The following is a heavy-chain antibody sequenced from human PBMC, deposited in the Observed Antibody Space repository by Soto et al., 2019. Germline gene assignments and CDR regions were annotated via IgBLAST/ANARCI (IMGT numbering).Heavy chain of an antibody. CDR2: ISGSDGST. CDR3: AKMGGHYVTRRVRGAVHYFDY. V-gene: IGHV3-23*01. CDR1: GFTFSSYA. J-gene: IGHJ4*02. D-gene: IGHD4-17*01. Sequence: EVQLLESGGDLVQPGESLRLSCAASGFTFSSYAMSWVRQAPGKGLEWISGISGSDGSTYYADSVKGRFTISKDNSNAQSLQMNSLRADDPAVYYCAKMGGHYVTRRVRGAVHYFDYWGQGTLVTVSS.